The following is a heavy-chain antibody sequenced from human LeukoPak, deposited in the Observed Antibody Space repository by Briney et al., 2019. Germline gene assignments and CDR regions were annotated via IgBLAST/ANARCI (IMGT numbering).Heavy chain of an antibody. D-gene: IGHD4-11*01. CDR1: GGSISSYY. CDR3: ARATSKNYYYGMDV. CDR2: IYYSGST. J-gene: IGHJ6*02. Sequence: PSETLSLTCTVSGGSISSYYWSWIRQPAGKGLEWIGYIYYSGSTNYNPSLKSRVTISVDTSKNQFSLKLSSVTAADTAVYYCARATSKNYYYGMDVWGQGTTVTVSS. V-gene: IGHV4-59*01.